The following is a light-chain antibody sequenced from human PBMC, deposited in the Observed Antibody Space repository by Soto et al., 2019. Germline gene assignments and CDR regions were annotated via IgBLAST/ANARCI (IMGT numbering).Light chain of an antibody. J-gene: IGKJ1*01. CDR1: QDISKY. CDR3: QQWGSSSWT. Sequence: DIQMTQSPSSLSASVGDRVTITCQASQDISKYLNWYQQKPGKAPKLLIYYASNLETGVPSRVSGSGSGTDFTLTLSRLEPEEVAVYYCQQWGSSSWTFGQGTKVDI. V-gene: IGKV1-33*01. CDR2: YAS.